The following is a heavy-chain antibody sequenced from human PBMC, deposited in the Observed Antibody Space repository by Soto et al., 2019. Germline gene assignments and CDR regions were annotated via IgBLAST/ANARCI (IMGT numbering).Heavy chain of an antibody. CDR3: KKATFFDYVWGSETP. J-gene: IGHJ5*02. V-gene: IGHV3-9*01. Sequence: EVQLVESGGGLVQPGRSLRLSCAASGFTFDDYAMHWVRQTPGKGLEWVSGINLNGNNIGYADSVKGRFTISRDNAKNPFYLKKNGLRPEDTPFYYCKKATFFDYVWGSETPGGQEPRAPV. D-gene: IGHD3-16*01. CDR1: GFTFDDYA. CDR2: INLNGNNI.